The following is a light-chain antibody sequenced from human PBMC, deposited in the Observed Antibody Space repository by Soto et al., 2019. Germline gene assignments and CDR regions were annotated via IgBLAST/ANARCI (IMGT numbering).Light chain of an antibody. V-gene: IGKV3-15*01. J-gene: IGKJ1*01. CDR1: QNVSSY. CDR3: QHYNYWPPKT. Sequence: EIVLTQSPATLSLSPGERATLSCRASQNVSSYLAWYQQKPGQAPRLLIYGASTRATGFPARFSGSGSGTDFTLTISSLQSEDFAVYYCQHYNYWPPKTFGQGTKVDI. CDR2: GAS.